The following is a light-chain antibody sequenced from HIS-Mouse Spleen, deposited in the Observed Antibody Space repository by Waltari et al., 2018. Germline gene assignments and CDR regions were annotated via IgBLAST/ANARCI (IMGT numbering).Light chain of an antibody. Sequence: EIVMTQSPATLSVSPGERATLSCRASQSVSSNLAWYQQKPGQAPRLLIYGASIRATGIPARFSGSGSGTEFTLTISILQYEDVAVYYCQQYNNWPPLTFGGGTKVEIK. V-gene: IGKV3D-15*03. J-gene: IGKJ4*01. CDR2: GAS. CDR1: QSVSSN. CDR3: QQYNNWPPLT.